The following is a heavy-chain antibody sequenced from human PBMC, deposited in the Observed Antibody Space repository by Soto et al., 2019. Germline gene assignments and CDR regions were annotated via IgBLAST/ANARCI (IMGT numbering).Heavy chain of an antibody. CDR3: ARGGALRPNAHVPLDP. J-gene: IGHJ5*02. CDR2: IQVSGYT. V-gene: IGHV4-30-2*01. CDR1: GVSITSGSYS. D-gene: IGHD2-2*01. Sequence: QLQLQESGSGLVKPSQTLSLTCTVSGVSITSGSYSWSWIRQAPGKGLEWIGNIQVSGYTSFNPSLKGRVSMSVATSKNQFSLELMSVTVADTAVYYCARGGALRPNAHVPLDPWGRGSLVTVSS.